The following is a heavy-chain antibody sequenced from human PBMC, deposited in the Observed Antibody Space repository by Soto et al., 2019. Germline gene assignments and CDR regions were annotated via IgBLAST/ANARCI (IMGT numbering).Heavy chain of an antibody. D-gene: IGHD2-2*03. CDR1: GFTFSTSA. V-gene: IGHV3-23*01. CDR3: AKVLGEYGYCSRTSCLYYVHH. CDR2: ISDSGST. Sequence: EVQLLESGGGLVQPGGSLRLSCEASGFTFSTSAMSWVRQAPGKGLEWVSTISDSGSTYYADAVKGRFTISRDNSKNPLYLQMDSLRADDTAVFYCAKVLGEYGYCSRTSCLYYVHHRGQGTLVTVSA. J-gene: IGHJ4*02.